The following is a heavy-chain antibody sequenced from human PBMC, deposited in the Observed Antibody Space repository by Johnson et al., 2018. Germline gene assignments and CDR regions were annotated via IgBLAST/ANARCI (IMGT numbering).Heavy chain of an antibody. J-gene: IGHJ3*01. D-gene: IGHD3-3*01. CDR3: AKESSGFDV. CDR2: VSYFEVFK. CDR1: GFNVNNYP. V-gene: IGHV3-30-3*01. Sequence: QVQLVQSGGGVVQPGGSLTLSCAASGFNVNNYPMHWVRQAPGKGLEWVTTVSYFEVFKFYADSVKGRFTISRDDSKNTLNLHMNSLRSEDTAIYYCAKESSGFDVWGQGTMVTVSS.